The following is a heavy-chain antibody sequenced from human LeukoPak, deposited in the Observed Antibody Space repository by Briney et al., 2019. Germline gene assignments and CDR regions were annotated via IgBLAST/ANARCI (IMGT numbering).Heavy chain of an antibody. CDR1: GGSISIYY. J-gene: IGHJ6*03. CDR3: ARETSQKGAHYMDV. V-gene: IGHV4-59*01. CDR2: IYYTGTT. D-gene: IGHD3-16*01. Sequence: SETLSLTCSVSGGSISIYYWTWIRQIPGKGLEWVGYIYYTGTTNYNPLFESRATISVDTSKNQFSLKLSSVIAADTAVYYCARETSQKGAHYMDVWGKGTTVTISS.